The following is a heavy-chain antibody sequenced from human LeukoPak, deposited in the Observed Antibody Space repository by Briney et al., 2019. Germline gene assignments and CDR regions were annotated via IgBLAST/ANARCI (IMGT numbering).Heavy chain of an antibody. D-gene: IGHD3-16*01. CDR3: AKGESQPKYYFDY. CDR1: GFTFTNYA. V-gene: IGHV3-23*01. J-gene: IGHJ4*02. CDR2: VSPGGSGT. Sequence: GGSLRLSCAASGFTFTNYAMRWVRQAPGKGLEWVSTVSPGGSGTYYADSVKGRFTVSRDNSKNMVYLQMNSLRPEDTALYYCAKGESQPKYYFDYWGQGALVTVSS.